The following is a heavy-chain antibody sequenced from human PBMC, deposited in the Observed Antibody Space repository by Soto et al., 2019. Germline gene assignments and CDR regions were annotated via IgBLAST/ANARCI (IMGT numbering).Heavy chain of an antibody. CDR3: ARATMIAEVDAFDI. D-gene: IGHD3-22*01. CDR1: GFTFSSYD. Sequence: GGSLRLSCAASGFTFSSYDMHWVRQATGKGLEWVSAIGTAGDTYYPGSVKGRFTISRENAKNSLYLQMNSLRAEDTAVYYCARATMIAEVDAFDIWGQGTMVTVSS. CDR2: IGTAGDT. V-gene: IGHV3-13*01. J-gene: IGHJ3*02.